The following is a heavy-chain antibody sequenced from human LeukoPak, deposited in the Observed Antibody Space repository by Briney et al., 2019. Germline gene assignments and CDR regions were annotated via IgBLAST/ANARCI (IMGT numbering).Heavy chain of an antibody. J-gene: IGHJ4*02. CDR1: GGSISSYY. V-gene: IGHV4-59*01. CDR3: ARGGRGYSDGQVIDY. D-gene: IGHD5-18*01. CDR2: IYFSGST. Sequence: SGTLSLTCTVSGGSISSYYWSWIRQPPGGGLEWVGSIYFSGSTNYNASLKSRVTISVDTSKNQFSLKLSSVTAADTAVYYCARGGRGYSDGQVIDYWGQGTMVTVSS.